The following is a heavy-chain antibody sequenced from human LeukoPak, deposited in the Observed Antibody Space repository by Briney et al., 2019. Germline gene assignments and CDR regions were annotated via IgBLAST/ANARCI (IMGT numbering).Heavy chain of an antibody. V-gene: IGHV1-24*01. D-gene: IGHD2-15*01. Sequence: ASVKVSCKVSGYTLTELSMHWVRQAPGKGLEWMGGFDPEDGETIYAQKFQGRGTMTEDTSTDTAYMALSSLRSEDTAVYYCATASPRYCSGGSCNAGYDHAFDTWGQGTMVTVSS. CDR1: GYTLTELS. J-gene: IGHJ3*02. CDR3: ATASPRYCSGGSCNAGYDHAFDT. CDR2: FDPEDGET.